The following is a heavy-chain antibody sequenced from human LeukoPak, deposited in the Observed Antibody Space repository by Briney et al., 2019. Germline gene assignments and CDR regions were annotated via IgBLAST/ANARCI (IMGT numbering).Heavy chain of an antibody. CDR2: ISDIGSI. J-gene: IGHJ4*02. V-gene: IGHV4-59*12. Sequence: SETLSLTCTVSGGSISSYYWSWIRQPPGKGLEWIAYISDIGSINYNPSLKSRVTISVDTSKNQFSLKLSSVTAADTAVYYCAGGNDYGDYFSSGGLDYWGQGTLVTVSS. CDR1: GGSISSYY. CDR3: AGGNDYGDYFSSGGLDY. D-gene: IGHD4-17*01.